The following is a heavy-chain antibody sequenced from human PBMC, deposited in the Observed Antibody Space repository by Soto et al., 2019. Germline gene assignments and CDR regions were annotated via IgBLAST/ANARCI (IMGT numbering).Heavy chain of an antibody. CDR3: ARDYGDYVFDF. Sequence: GGSLILSWAASGFTFSNYIMHWVRQAPGKGLEWVAVMSYDGSNKYYADSVKGRFAISRDNSKNTLYLQMISLRAEDTALYFCARDYGDYVFDFWGQGTLVTVSS. J-gene: IGHJ4*02. V-gene: IGHV3-30*09. D-gene: IGHD4-17*01. CDR2: MSYDGSNK. CDR1: GFTFSNYI.